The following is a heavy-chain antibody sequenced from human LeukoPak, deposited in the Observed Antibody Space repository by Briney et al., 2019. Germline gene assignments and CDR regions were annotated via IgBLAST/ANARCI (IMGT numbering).Heavy chain of an antibody. CDR3: ASRSSGYYYGMDV. J-gene: IGHJ6*02. D-gene: IGHD1-26*01. Sequence: KPSETLSLTCAVYGESFSGYYWSWIRQPPGKGLEWIGEINHSGSTNYNPSLKSRVTISVDTSKNQFSLKLSSVTAADTAVYYCASRSSGYYYGMDVWGQGTTVTVFS. CDR2: INHSGST. V-gene: IGHV4-34*01. CDR1: GESFSGYY.